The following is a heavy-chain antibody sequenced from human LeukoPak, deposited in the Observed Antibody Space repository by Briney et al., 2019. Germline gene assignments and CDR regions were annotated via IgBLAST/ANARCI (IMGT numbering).Heavy chain of an antibody. CDR3: TSSLAYCGGDCPLDAFHI. CDR1: GFTFSGSA. V-gene: IGHV3-73*01. Sequence: GGSLRLSCAASGFTFSGSAMHWVRQASGKGLEWVGRIRSKANSYATAYAASVKGRFTISRDDSKNTAYLQMNSLKTEDTAVYYCTSSLAYCGGDCPLDAFHIWGQGTMATVSS. D-gene: IGHD2-21*02. CDR2: IRSKANSYAT. J-gene: IGHJ3*02.